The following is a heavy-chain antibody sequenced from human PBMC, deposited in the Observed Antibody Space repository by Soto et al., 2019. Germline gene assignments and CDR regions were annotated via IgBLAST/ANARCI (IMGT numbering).Heavy chain of an antibody. CDR1: GGTFSCYA. CDR3: ARDTGGGDSY. CDR2: IIPIFGTA. J-gene: IGHJ4*02. Sequence: GASVKVSSKASGGTFSCYAISWLRQAPGQGLEWMGGIIPIFGTANYAQKFQGRVTITADESTSTAYMELSSLRSEDTAVYYCARDTGGGDSYWGQGTLVTVSS. V-gene: IGHV1-69*13. D-gene: IGHD2-21*02.